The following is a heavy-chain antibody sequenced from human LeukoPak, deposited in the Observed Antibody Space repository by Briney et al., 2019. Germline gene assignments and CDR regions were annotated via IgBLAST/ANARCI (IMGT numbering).Heavy chain of an antibody. CDR3: ARVYSSGWYRINY. J-gene: IGHJ4*02. CDR1: GGSFSGYY. D-gene: IGHD6-19*01. Sequence: PSETLSLTCAVYGGSFSGYYWRWIRQPPGKGLEWIGEINHSGSTNYNPSLKSRVTISVDTSKNQFSLKLSSVTAADTAVYYCARVYSSGWYRINYWGQGTLVTVSS. CDR2: INHSGST. V-gene: IGHV4-34*01.